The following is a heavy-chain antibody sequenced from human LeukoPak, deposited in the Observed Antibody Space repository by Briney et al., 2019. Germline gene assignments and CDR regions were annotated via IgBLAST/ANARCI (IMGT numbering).Heavy chain of an antibody. D-gene: IGHD5-18*01. V-gene: IGHV3-48*03. CDR1: GFTFSSYE. CDR2: ISSSGGIM. J-gene: IGHJ4*02. CDR3: AAGAMAFIDY. Sequence: PGGSLRLSCAASGFTFSSYEMNWVRQAPGKGLEWVSYISSSGGIMYYTDSVKGRFSISRDNAKNSLYLQMNSLRAEDTAVYYCAAGAMAFIDYWGQGTLVTVSS.